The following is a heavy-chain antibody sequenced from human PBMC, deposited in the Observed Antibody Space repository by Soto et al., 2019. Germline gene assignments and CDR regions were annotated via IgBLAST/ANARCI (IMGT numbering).Heavy chain of an antibody. J-gene: IGHJ4*02. CDR2: ISGDAGRT. Sequence: EVQLLESGGALVQPGGSLRLSCEASGFTYVKYAMSWVRQAPGKGLEWVSGISGDAGRTFYADSVKGRFTISRDNSKNTVYLQMNSLRVEGTAVYYCVKDTVVVINGGDFDYWGQGTLVTVSS. V-gene: IGHV3-23*01. CDR3: VKDTVVVINGGDFDY. D-gene: IGHD3-22*01. CDR1: GFTYVKYA.